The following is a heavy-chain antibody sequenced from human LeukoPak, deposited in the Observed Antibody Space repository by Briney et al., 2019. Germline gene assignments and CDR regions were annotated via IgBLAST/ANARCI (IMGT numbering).Heavy chain of an antibody. CDR3: ATLPISGSYPFDY. CDR2: IVVGSGNT. V-gene: IGHV1-58*02. CDR1: GFTFTSSA. J-gene: IGHJ4*02. Sequence: SVKVSCKASGFTFTSSAMQWVRQARGQRLEWMGWIVVGSGNTNYAQKFQERVTITRDMSTSTAYMELSSLRSEDTAVYYCATLPISGSYPFDYWGQGTLVTVSS. D-gene: IGHD1-26*01.